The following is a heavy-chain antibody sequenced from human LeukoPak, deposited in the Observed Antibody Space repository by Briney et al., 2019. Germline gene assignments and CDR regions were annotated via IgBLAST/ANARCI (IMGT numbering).Heavy chain of an antibody. CDR2: ISSSSSYI. CDR1: GFTFSSYS. CDR3: ARDSASIAARADY. J-gene: IGHJ4*02. V-gene: IGHV3-21*01. Sequence: GGSLRLSCAASGFTFSSYSMNWVRQAPGKGLEWVSSISSSSSYIYYADSVKGRFTISRDNAKNSLYLQMSSLRAEDTAVYYCARDSASIAARADYWGQGTLVTVSS. D-gene: IGHD6-6*01.